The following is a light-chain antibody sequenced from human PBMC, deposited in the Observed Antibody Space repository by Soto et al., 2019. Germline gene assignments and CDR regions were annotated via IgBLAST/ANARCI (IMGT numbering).Light chain of an antibody. CDR1: QSISNW. J-gene: IGKJ1*01. Sequence: DIQMTQSPSTLSASVGDRVTITCRASQSISNWLAWYQQKPGKAPKLLIYKASTLESGVPSRFSGSGSGTEFTLTISRLQPDDFATYYCQQYNVYSRTFGQGTKVEIK. CDR2: KAS. V-gene: IGKV1-5*03. CDR3: QQYNVYSRT.